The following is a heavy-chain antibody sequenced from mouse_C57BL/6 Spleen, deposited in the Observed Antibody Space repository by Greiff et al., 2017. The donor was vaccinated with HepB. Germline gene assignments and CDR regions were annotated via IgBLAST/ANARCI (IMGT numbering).Heavy chain of an antibody. Sequence: QVQLQQPGAELVRPGSSVKLSCKASGYTFTSYWLDWVKQRPGQGLEWIGNIYPSDSETHYNQKFKDKATLTVDKSSSTSYMQLSSLTSEDSAVYYCATIYYYGSSSAWFAYWGQGTLVTVSA. D-gene: IGHD1-1*01. CDR1: GYTFTSYW. J-gene: IGHJ3*01. V-gene: IGHV1-61*01. CDR3: ATIYYYGSSSAWFAY. CDR2: IYPSDSET.